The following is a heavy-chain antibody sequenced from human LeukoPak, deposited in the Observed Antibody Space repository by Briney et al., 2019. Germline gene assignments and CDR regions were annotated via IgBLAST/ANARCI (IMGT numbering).Heavy chain of an antibody. CDR3: AREIGLGYCSGGSCDRALDP. CDR1: GGSFSGYY. CDR2: IYYSGST. J-gene: IGHJ5*02. D-gene: IGHD2-15*01. V-gene: IGHV4-59*01. Sequence: SETLSLTCAVYGGSFSGYYWSWIRQPPGKGLEWIGYIYYSGSTNYNPSLKSRVTISVDTSKNQFSLKLSSVTAADTAVYYCAREIGLGYCSGGSCDRALDPWGQGTLVTVSS.